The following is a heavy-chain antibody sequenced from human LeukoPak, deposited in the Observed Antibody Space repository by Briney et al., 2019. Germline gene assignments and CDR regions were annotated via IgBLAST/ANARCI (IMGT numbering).Heavy chain of an antibody. CDR2: MNPNSGNT. D-gene: IGHD1-26*01. J-gene: IGHJ4*02. CDR1: GYTFTSYD. CDR3: ARDGVGATVDGFDY. Sequence: ASVKVSCKASGYTFTSYDINWVRQATGQGLEWMGWMNPNSGNTGYAQKFQGRVTMTRNTSISTAYMELSSLRSEDTAVYYCARDGVGATVDGFDYWGQGTLVTVSS. V-gene: IGHV1-8*01.